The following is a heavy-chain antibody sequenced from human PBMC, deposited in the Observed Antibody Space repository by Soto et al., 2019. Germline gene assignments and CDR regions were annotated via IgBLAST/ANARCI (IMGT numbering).Heavy chain of an antibody. CDR3: AKDHSTYFWSGYQLYFDY. V-gene: IGHV3-23*01. CDR1: GFTFSSYA. J-gene: IGHJ4*02. D-gene: IGHD3-3*01. CDR2: ISGSGGST. Sequence: GGSLRLSCAASGFTFSSYAMSWVRQAPGKGLEWVSAISGSGGSTYYADSVKGRFTISRDNSRNTLYLQMNSLRAEDTAVYYCAKDHSTYFWSGYQLYFDYWGQGTLVTVSS.